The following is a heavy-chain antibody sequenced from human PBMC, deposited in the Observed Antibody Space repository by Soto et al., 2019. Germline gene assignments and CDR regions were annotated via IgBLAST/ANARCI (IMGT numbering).Heavy chain of an antibody. Sequence: GGSLRLSCAASGFTVSSKYMSWVRQAPGRGLEWVSLIYSGGSTSYADSVKGRFTISRDNSKNTLYLQMNSLRDEDTAVYYCARDHSIAAAAPPWEDYYGMDVWGQGTTVTVSS. CDR3: ARDHSIAAAAPPWEDYYGMDV. V-gene: IGHV3-66*01. CDR1: GFTVSSKY. D-gene: IGHD6-13*01. J-gene: IGHJ6*02. CDR2: IYSGGST.